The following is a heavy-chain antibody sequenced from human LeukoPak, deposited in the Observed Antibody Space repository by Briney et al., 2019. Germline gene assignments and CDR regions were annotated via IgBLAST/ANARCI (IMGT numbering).Heavy chain of an antibody. V-gene: IGHV4-39*01. CDR3: QGNIPAFDI. CDR1: GGSISSSSYY. D-gene: IGHD2/OR15-2a*01. CDR2: IYYSGST. J-gene: IGHJ3*02. Sequence: SETLSLTCTVSGGSISSSSYYWGWIRQPPGKGLEWIGSIYYSGSTYYNPSLKSRVPISVDTSKNQFSLKLSSVTAADTAVYYCQGNIPAFDIWGQGTMVTVSS.